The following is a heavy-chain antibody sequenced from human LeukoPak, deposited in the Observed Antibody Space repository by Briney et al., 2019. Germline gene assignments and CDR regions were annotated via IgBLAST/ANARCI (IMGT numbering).Heavy chain of an antibody. CDR2: MNPNSGNT. CDR1: GYTSTSYD. V-gene: IGHV1-8*01. D-gene: IGHD3-22*01. J-gene: IGHJ4*02. CDR3: ARPQVYDSSGYYYGY. Sequence: ASVKVSCKASGYTSTSYDINWVRQATGQGLEWMGWMNPNSGNTGYAQKFQGRVTMTRNTSISTAYMELSSLRSEDTAVYYCARPQVYDSSGYYYGYWGQGTLVTVTS.